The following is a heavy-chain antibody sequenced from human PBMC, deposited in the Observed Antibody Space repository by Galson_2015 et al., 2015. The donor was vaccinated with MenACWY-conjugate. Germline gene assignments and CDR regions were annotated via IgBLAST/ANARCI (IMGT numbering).Heavy chain of an antibody. CDR3: ARGMGSFGGTIVAFYFDS. Sequence: SLRLSCAASGFMFSRYAMTWVRQAPGKGLEWVAGINFNGGSTDYADSVKGRFTISRDNAKNSLYLQMNSLRAEDTALYYCARGMGSFGGTIVAFYFDSWGQGTLVTVSS. V-gene: IGHV3-20*04. CDR2: INFNGGST. CDR1: GFMFSRYA. J-gene: IGHJ4*02. D-gene: IGHD3-16*02.